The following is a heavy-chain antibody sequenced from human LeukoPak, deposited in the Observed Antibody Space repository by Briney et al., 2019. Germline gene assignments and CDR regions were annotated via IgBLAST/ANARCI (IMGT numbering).Heavy chain of an antibody. CDR1: GYIFTGYY. CDR2: INPNSGDT. Sequence: GASVTVSCKASGYIFTGYYMIWVRQAPGHGLEWMGWINPNSGDTNFAQTFQGRVTMTSDTSISTAYMEVSRLSSDDRAVYYCATSGGTGYYAVSWGQGTLVTVST. CDR3: ATSGGTGYYAVS. D-gene: IGHD3-9*01. V-gene: IGHV1-2*02. J-gene: IGHJ4*02.